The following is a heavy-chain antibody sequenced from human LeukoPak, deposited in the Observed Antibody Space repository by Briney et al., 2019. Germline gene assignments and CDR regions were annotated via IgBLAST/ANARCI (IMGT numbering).Heavy chain of an antibody. CDR3: AKVLTVGSGLGKKYYFDY. D-gene: IGHD3-10*01. CDR2: IGGSGSFI. CDR1: GFTFSTYS. Sequence: PGGSLRLSCVGSGFTFSTYSIKWVRQAPGKGLEWVSHIGGSGSFIYYADSVKGRFTISRDNSKNTLYLQMNSLRAEDTAVYYCAKVLTVGSGLGKKYYFDYWGQGTLVTVSS. V-gene: IGHV3-23*01. J-gene: IGHJ4*02.